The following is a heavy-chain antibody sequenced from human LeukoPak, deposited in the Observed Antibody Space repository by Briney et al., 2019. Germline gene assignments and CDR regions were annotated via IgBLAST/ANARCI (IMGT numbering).Heavy chain of an antibody. CDR3: ARGAVGALDY. Sequence: PGGSLRLSCAASGFTFSSYSMNWVRQAPGKGLEWVSVIYSGGSTYYADSVKGRFTISRDNSKNTLYLQMNSLRAEDTAVYYCARGAVGALDYWGQGTLVAVSS. J-gene: IGHJ4*02. V-gene: IGHV3-53*01. CDR2: IYSGGST. CDR1: GFTFSSYS. D-gene: IGHD1-26*01.